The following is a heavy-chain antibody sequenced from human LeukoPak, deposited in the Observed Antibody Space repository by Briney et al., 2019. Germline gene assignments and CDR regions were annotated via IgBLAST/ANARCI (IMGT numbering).Heavy chain of an antibody. Sequence: GGSLRLSCAASGFTFSSYSMNWVRQAPGKGLEWVSSISSSSSYIYYADSVKGRFTISRDNAKNSLYLQMNSLRAEDTAVYYCARVKAAAAERIGFDIWGQGTMVTVSS. J-gene: IGHJ3*02. V-gene: IGHV3-21*01. CDR3: ARVKAAAAERIGFDI. CDR2: ISSSSSYI. D-gene: IGHD6-13*01. CDR1: GFTFSSYS.